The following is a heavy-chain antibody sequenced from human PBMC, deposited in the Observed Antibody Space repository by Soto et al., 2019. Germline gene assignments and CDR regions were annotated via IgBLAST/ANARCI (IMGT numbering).Heavy chain of an antibody. J-gene: IGHJ4*02. CDR2: ISAYNGNT. Sequence: QVQLVQSGAEVKKPGASVKVSCKASGYTFTSYGIIWVRQAPGQGLEWMGWISAYNGNTNYAQKLQGRVTMTTDTSTSTAYMELRSLRSDDTAVYYCARVFYYYDSSGYYSFDYWGQGTLVTVSS. V-gene: IGHV1-18*01. CDR1: GYTFTSYG. D-gene: IGHD3-22*01. CDR3: ARVFYYYDSSGYYSFDY.